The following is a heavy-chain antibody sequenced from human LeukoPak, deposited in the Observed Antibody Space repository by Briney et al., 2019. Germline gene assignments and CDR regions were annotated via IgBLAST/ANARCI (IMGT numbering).Heavy chain of an antibody. D-gene: IGHD2-2*01. J-gene: IGHJ6*04. V-gene: IGHV1-69*13. Sequence: SVKVSCKASGGTFSSYAMSWVRQAPGQGLEWMGGIIPIFGTANYAQKFQGRVTITADESTSTAYMELSSLRSEDTAVYYCARAEYQLPGPYYYGMDVWGKGTTVTVSS. CDR2: IIPIFGTA. CDR3: ARAEYQLPGPYYYGMDV. CDR1: GGTFSSYA.